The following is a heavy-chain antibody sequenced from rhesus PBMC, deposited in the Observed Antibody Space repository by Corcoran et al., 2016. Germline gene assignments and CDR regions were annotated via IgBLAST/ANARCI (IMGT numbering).Heavy chain of an antibody. J-gene: IGHJ6*01. V-gene: IGHV3-178*01. CDR2: ISNGGGST. CDR1: GFTFSDYS. D-gene: IGHD1-20*01. CDR3: ARRAGTHYGLDS. Sequence: EVQLVESGGGLAKPGGSLRLSCAAPGFTFSDYSLDRVRPAPGKGLEWVSRISNGGGSTWYADSVKGRFTISRENAKNTLYLQMDSLRAEDTAVYYCARRAGTHYGLDSWGQGVVVTVSS.